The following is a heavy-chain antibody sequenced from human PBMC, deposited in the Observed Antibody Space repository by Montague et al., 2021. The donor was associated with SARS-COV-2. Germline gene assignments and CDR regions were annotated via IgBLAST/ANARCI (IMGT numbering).Heavy chain of an antibody. CDR2: IGTAGDT. J-gene: IGHJ6*03. CDR1: GFTFSSYD. D-gene: IGHD3-22*01. V-gene: IGHV3-13*01. Sequence: SLRLSFSASGFTFSSYDMHWVRQATGKGLEWVSAIGTAGDTYYPGSVKGRFTISRENAKNSLYLQMNSLRAGDTAVYYCARGHYYYDSSGYLGAGYYYYYMDVWGKGTTVTVSS. CDR3: ARGHYYYDSSGYLGAGYYYYYMDV.